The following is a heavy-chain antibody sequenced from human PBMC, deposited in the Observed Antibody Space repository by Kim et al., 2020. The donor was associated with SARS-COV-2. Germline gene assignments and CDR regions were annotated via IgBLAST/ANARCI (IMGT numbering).Heavy chain of an antibody. Sequence: GGSLRLSCAASGFTFGDYAMHWVRQAPGKGLEWVSGISWNSGSIGYADSVKGRFTISRDNAKNSLYLQMNSLRAEDTALYYCAKESGGVYDSSGYSGAFDIWGQGTMVTVS. CDR3: AKESGGVYDSSGYSGAFDI. CDR1: GFTFGDYA. V-gene: IGHV3-9*01. J-gene: IGHJ3*02. D-gene: IGHD3-22*01. CDR2: ISWNSGSI.